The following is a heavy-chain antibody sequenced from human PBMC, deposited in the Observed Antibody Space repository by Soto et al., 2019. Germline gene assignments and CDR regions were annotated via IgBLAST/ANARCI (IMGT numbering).Heavy chain of an antibody. J-gene: IGHJ4*02. V-gene: IGHV4-30-2*01. CDR3: ARGGSGRPNDY. D-gene: IGHD3-10*01. CDR2: IYHSGST. Sequence: SETLSPTCAVPGGSISSGGYAWSWIRQPPGKGLEWIGYIYHSGSTYYNPSLKSRATISVDRSKNQFSLKLSSVTAADTAVYYCARGGSGRPNDYWGQGTLVTVSS. CDR1: GGSISSGGYA.